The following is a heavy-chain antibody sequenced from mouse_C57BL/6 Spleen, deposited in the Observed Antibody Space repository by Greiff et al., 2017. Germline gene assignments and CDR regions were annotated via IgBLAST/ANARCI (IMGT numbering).Heavy chain of an antibody. CDR2: INPGSGGT. CDR1: GYAFTSYL. Sequence: QVQLQQSGAELVRPGTSVKVSCKASGYAFTSYLIEWVKQRPGQGLEWIGEINPGSGGTNYNEKFKGKATLTADKSSSTAYMQLSSLTSEDSAVYFGARPHYDYDGGFAYWGQGTLVTVSA. V-gene: IGHV1-54*01. CDR3: ARPHYDYDGGFAY. J-gene: IGHJ3*01. D-gene: IGHD2-4*01.